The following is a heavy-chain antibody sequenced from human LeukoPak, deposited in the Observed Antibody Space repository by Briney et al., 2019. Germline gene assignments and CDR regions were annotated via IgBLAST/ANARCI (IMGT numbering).Heavy chain of an antibody. V-gene: IGHV1-18*01. J-gene: IGHJ4*02. Sequence: ASVKVSCKASGYTFTSYGISWVRQAPGQGLEWMGWISAYNGNTNYAQKLQGRVTMTTDTSTSTAYMELRSLRSDDTAVYYCAREYPPRYYYDSSGYLDYWGQGTLVTVSS. CDR3: AREYPPRYYYDSSGYLDY. D-gene: IGHD3-22*01. CDR2: ISAYNGNT. CDR1: GYTFTSYG.